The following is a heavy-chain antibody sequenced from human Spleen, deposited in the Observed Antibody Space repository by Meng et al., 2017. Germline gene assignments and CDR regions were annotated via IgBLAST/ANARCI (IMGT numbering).Heavy chain of an antibody. CDR1: GYTFTSYG. CDR3: ARDYNYYDSSGYYYVGAFDI. CDR2: ISAYNGNT. J-gene: IGHJ3*02. Sequence: ASVKVSCMASGYTFTSYGIRWVRQAPGQGLEWMGWISAYNGNTNYAQKLQGRVTMTTDTSTSTAYMELRSLRSDDTAVYYCARDYNYYDSSGYYYVGAFDIWGQGKMVTVSS. D-gene: IGHD3-22*01. V-gene: IGHV1-18*01.